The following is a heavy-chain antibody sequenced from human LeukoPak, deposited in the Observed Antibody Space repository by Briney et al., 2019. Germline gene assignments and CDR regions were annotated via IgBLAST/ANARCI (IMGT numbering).Heavy chain of an antibody. Sequence: GGSLRLSCAASGFTFSSHGMCWVRQAPGRGLEWVSSISIGDDTAYSDSVKGRFTISRDNSKNTLYLQLDSLRAEDTAIYYCAKEIRPNDCWSQGTLVTVSS. J-gene: IGHJ4*02. V-gene: IGHV3-23*01. D-gene: IGHD4-17*01. CDR2: ISIGDDTA. CDR1: GFTFSSHG. CDR3: AKEIRPNDC.